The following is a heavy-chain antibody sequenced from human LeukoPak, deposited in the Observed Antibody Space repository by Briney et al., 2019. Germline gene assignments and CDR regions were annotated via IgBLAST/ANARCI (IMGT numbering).Heavy chain of an antibody. Sequence: SETLSLTCTVSGGSISSYYWSWIRQPPGKGLEWIGYIYYSGSTNYNPSLKGRVTISVDTSKNQFSLKLSSVTAADTAVYYCVSATTKYYYYYGMDVWGQGTTVTVSS. CDR3: VSATTKYYYYYGMDV. CDR1: GGSISSYY. CDR2: IYYSGST. J-gene: IGHJ6*02. V-gene: IGHV4-59*08. D-gene: IGHD1-7*01.